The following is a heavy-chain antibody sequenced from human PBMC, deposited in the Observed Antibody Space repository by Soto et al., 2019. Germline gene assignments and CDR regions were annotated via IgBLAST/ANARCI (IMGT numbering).Heavy chain of an antibody. CDR1: GGSISSGDYY. CDR2: IYYSGST. V-gene: IGHV4-30-4*01. Sequence: SETLSLTCTVSGGSISSGDYYWSWIRQPPGKGLEWIGYIYYSGSTYYNPSLKSRVTISVDTSKNQFSLKLSSVTAADAAVYYCARDLRYYKNGMDVWGQGTTVTVSS. CDR3: ARDLRYYKNGMDV. D-gene: IGHD5-12*01. J-gene: IGHJ6*02.